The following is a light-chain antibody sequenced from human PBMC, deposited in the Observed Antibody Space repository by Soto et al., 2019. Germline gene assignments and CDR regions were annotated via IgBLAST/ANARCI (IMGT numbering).Light chain of an antibody. J-gene: IGLJ2*01. V-gene: IGLV2-14*01. CDR1: SSDVGGYNH. CDR2: DVS. CDR3: SSYTGSSSTVL. Sequence: QSALTQPASVSGSPGQSITISCTGTSSDVGGYNHVSWYQQHPGKAPKLMIYDVSKRPSGVSNRFSGSKSCNTASLTISGLQAEEEADDYCSSYTGSSSTVLFGGGTQLTVL.